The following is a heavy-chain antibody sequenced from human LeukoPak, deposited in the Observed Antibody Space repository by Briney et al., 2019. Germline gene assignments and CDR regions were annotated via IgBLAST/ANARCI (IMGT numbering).Heavy chain of an antibody. CDR3: ARNNGMDV. CDR2: VDRDGSET. J-gene: IGHJ6*02. Sequence: GGSLRLSCAASGFALSSHWMTWVRQVPGRGPEWVANVDRDGSETYYLDSVKGRFTISKDNAKNSLYLQMNSLRAEDTALYHCARNNGMDVWGQGTTVIVSS. V-gene: IGHV3-7*03. CDR1: GFALSSHW.